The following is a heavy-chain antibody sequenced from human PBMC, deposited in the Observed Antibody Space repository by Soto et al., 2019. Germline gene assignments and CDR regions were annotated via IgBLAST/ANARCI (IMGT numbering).Heavy chain of an antibody. CDR2: IYYSGST. V-gene: IGHV4-34*01. Sequence: SETLSLTCAVYGGSFSGYYWSWIRQPPGKGLEWIGSIYYSGSTYYSPSLKSRVTISVDTSKNQFSLKLSSVTAADTAVYYCVSITGYCSGGSCASMVDPWGQGTLVTVSS. CDR1: GGSFSGYY. CDR3: VSITGYCSGGSCASMVDP. D-gene: IGHD2-15*01. J-gene: IGHJ5*02.